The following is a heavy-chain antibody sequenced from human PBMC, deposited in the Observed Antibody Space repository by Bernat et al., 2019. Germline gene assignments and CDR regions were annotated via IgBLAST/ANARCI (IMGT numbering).Heavy chain of an antibody. CDR2: IHPGDSDT. V-gene: IGHV5-51*01. CDR1: GYSFTSYW. J-gene: IGHJ4*02. Sequence: EVQLVQSGAEVKKPGESLRISCKGSGYSFTSYWIGWVRQMPGKGLEWLGIIHPGDSDTRYSPSFQGHVTISADKSISTACLQWSSLKASDTAMYYCARHPGYTSGWGDYWGQGTLVTVSS. CDR3: ARHPGYTSGWGDY. D-gene: IGHD6-19*01.